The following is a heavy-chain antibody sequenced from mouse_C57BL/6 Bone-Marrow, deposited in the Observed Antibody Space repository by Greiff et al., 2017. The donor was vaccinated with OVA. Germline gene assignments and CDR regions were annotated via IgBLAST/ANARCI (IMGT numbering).Heavy chain of an antibody. CDR2: IRNKANGYTT. CDR3: ARSTTTWFAY. J-gene: IGHJ3*01. V-gene: IGHV7-3*01. CDR1: GFTFTDYY. Sequence: EVKVVESGGGLVQPGGSLSLSCAASGFTFTDYYMSWVRQPPGKALEWLGFIRNKANGYTTEYSASVKGRFTISRDNSQSILYLQMNALRAEDSATYYCARSTTTWFAYWGQGTLVTVSA.